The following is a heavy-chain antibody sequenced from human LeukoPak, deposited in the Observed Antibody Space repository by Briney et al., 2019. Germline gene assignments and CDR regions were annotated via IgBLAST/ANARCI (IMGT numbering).Heavy chain of an antibody. D-gene: IGHD2-21*01. V-gene: IGHV3-23*01. Sequence: GSLRLSCAASGFTFSSYAMSWVRQTPGQGLEWVSSISGSGDVTRYADVVKGRFTISRDTSKNTMYLQMNSLRGEDSAVYYCAKSQGGEVYYYYGMDVWGQGTTVTVSS. CDR3: AKSQGGEVYYYYGMDV. CDR1: GFTFSSYA. CDR2: ISGSGDVT. J-gene: IGHJ6*02.